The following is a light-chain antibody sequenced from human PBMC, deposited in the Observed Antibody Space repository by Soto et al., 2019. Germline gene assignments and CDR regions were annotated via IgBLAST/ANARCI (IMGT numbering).Light chain of an antibody. J-gene: IGKJ1*01. CDR2: GAS. CDR1: QSVTSSS. Sequence: EIVLTHSPATLSLSPCERATLSFSASQSVTSSSLAWYQQKPGQAPRLLIYGASSRATGIPDRFSGSGSGTDFTLTISRLEPEDFAVYYCQQYGRSPQTFGQGTKVDNK. CDR3: QQYGRSPQT. V-gene: IGKV3-20*01.